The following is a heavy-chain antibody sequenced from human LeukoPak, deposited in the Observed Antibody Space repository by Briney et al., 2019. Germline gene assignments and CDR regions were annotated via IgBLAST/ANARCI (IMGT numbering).Heavy chain of an antibody. J-gene: IGHJ4*02. V-gene: IGHV3-74*01. CDR1: GFTFSSYW. CDR3: AKDDYGDNYDY. Sequence: GGSLRLSCAASGFTFSSYWMHWVRQAPGKGLVWVSRINSDGSSTTYADSVKGRFTISRDNAKNTLYLQMNSLRAEDTALYYCAKDDYGDNYDYWGQGTLVTVSS. D-gene: IGHD4-17*01. CDR2: INSDGSST.